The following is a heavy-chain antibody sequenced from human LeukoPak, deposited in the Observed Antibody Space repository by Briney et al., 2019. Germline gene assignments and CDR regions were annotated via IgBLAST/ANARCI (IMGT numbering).Heavy chain of an antibody. Sequence: GASVKLSCTASGGTFSSYAISWVRQAPGQGLEWMGGIIPIFGTANYAQKLQGRVTITADESTSTAYMELSSLRSEDTAVYYCARNYYDSSGYPLDYWGQGTLVTVSS. J-gene: IGHJ4*02. CDR3: ARNYYDSSGYPLDY. V-gene: IGHV1-69*13. D-gene: IGHD3-22*01. CDR1: GGTFSSYA. CDR2: IIPIFGTA.